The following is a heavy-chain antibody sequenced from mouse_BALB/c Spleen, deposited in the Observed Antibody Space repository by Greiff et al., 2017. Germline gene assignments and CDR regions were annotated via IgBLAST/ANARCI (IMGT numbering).Heavy chain of an antibody. V-gene: IGHV5-4*02. CDR2: ISDGGSYT. D-gene: IGHD1-1*01. J-gene: IGHJ3*01. CDR1: GFTFSDYY. Sequence: EVQLVESGGGLVKPGGSLKLSCAASGFTFSDYYMYWVRQTPEKRLEWVATISDGGSYTYYPDSVKGRFTISRDNAKNNLYLQMSSLKSEDTAMYYCARERSTGGFFWFAYWGQGTLVTVSA. CDR3: ARERSTGGFFWFAY.